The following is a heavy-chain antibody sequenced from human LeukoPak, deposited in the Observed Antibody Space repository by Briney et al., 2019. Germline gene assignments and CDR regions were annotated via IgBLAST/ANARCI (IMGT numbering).Heavy chain of an antibody. CDR3: ARAHVVPAAMGDYYYYYMDV. Sequence: ASVKVSCKASGGTFSSYAISWVRQAPGQGLEWMGGIIPIFGTANYAQKFQGRVTITADKSTSTAYMELSSLRSEDTAVYYCARAHVVPAAMGDYYYYYMDVWGKGTTVTVSS. CDR1: GGTFSSYA. CDR2: IIPIFGTA. D-gene: IGHD2-2*01. J-gene: IGHJ6*03. V-gene: IGHV1-69*06.